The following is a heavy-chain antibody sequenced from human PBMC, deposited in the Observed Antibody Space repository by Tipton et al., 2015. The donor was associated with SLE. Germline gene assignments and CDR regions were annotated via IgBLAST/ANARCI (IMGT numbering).Heavy chain of an antibody. J-gene: IGHJ6*03. CDR1: GDSFSSGSSS. Sequence: LGLSCTVSGDSFSSGSSSWNWVRQPAGKGLEWIGLIYNSGITNYNPSLQSRVTLSVDMSKNQFSLRLSSVTAADTGVYYCVKSVVVVSPRDYYYYMDVWGKGTTVTVSS. D-gene: IGHD2-15*01. CDR2: IYNSGIT. CDR3: VKSVVVVSPRDYYYYMDV. V-gene: IGHV4-61*02.